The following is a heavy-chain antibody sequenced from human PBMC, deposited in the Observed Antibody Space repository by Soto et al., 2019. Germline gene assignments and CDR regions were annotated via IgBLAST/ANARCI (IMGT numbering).Heavy chain of an antibody. D-gene: IGHD3-16*02. CDR2: IVVGSGNT. V-gene: IGHV1-58*01. Sequence: SVKVSCKASVFTFTSSAVQWVRQAPGQRLEGIGWIVVGSGNTKYAQKFEERVTITRDMSTSTAYVELSSLRSEDTAVWSCGADANNIVGRSIWGK. CDR1: VFTFTSSA. J-gene: IGHJ6*03. CDR3: GADANNIVGRSI.